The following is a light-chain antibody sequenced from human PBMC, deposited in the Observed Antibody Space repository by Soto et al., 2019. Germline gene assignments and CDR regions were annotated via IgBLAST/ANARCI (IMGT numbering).Light chain of an antibody. Sequence: QSVLTQPPSASGTPGQRVTISCSGSSSNIGSHTVNWYQQLPGTAPKLLIYSNNQRPSGVPDRFSGSKSGTSGSLAISGLQSEDEADYYCAAWDDSLNGRGVFGTGTKVTVL. CDR3: AAWDDSLNGRGV. CDR2: SNN. V-gene: IGLV1-44*01. CDR1: SSNIGSHT. J-gene: IGLJ1*01.